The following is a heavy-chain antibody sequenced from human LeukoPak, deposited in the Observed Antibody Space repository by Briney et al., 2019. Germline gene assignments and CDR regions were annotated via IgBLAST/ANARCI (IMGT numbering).Heavy chain of an antibody. Sequence: SVKVSCKASGGTFSSYTISWVRQAPGQGLEWMGRIIPILGIANYAQKFQGRVTITADKSTSTAYMELSSLRSEDTAVYYCARDANCSGGSCYDRWFDPWGQGTLVTVSS. CDR2: IIPILGIA. V-gene: IGHV1-69*04. CDR1: GGTFSSYT. D-gene: IGHD2-15*01. J-gene: IGHJ5*02. CDR3: ARDANCSGGSCYDRWFDP.